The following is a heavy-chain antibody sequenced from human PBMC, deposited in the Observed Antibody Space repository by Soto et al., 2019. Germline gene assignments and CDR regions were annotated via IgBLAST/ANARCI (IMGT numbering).Heavy chain of an antibody. J-gene: IGHJ5*02. CDR2: IYFTGNT. V-gene: IGHV4-39*01. CDR1: GGSITSSSHF. D-gene: IGHD6-25*01. Sequence: SETLSLTCSASGGSITSSSHFWGWVRQPPGKGLEWIGTIYFTGNTYYTPSLKSRLTMSIDTSKNEFSLRLNSVTAADTAVYYCAGQTFTIAAASYGRSNWFGPWGPGTLVTVSS. CDR3: AGQTFTIAAASYGRSNWFGP.